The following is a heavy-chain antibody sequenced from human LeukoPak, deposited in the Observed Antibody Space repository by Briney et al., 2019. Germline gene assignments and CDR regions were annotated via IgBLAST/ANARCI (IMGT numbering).Heavy chain of an antibody. D-gene: IGHD3-3*01. J-gene: IGHJ4*02. CDR2: ISAYNGNT. Sequence: ASVKVSCKASGYTFTSYGISWVRQAPGQGLEWMGWISAYNGNTNYAQKLQGRVTMTTDTSTSTAYMELRSLRSDDTAVYYCARDSGSDVYDFWSGYYRTNDYWGQGTLVTVSS. CDR3: ARDSGSDVYDFWSGYYRTNDY. V-gene: IGHV1-18*01. CDR1: GYTFTSYG.